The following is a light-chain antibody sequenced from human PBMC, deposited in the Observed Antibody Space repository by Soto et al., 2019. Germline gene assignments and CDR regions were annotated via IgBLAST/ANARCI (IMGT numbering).Light chain of an antibody. CDR3: QSYDSSLSAVV. CDR1: SYNIGKNL. CDR2: GNS. J-gene: IGLJ2*01. V-gene: IGLV1-40*01. Sequence: QAVVTQPPSASGTPGQRVTISCSGGSYNIGKNLVYWYQQRPGTAPKLLIYGNSNRPSGVPDRFSGSKSGTSASLAITGLQAEDEADYYCQSYDSSLSAVVFGGGTKLTVL.